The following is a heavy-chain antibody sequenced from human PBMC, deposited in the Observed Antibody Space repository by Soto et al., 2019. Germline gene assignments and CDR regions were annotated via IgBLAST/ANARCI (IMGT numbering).Heavy chain of an antibody. Sequence: QVQLVESGGGVVQPGRSLRLSCAASGFTFSSYGMHWVRQAPGKGLEWVAVIWYDGSNKYYADSVKGRFTIYRDNSKNPRYLQMHSLRAEDRAVYCCAIDLIQLQYGVDVWGQGTTVTVSS. CDR1: GFTFSSYG. J-gene: IGHJ6*02. D-gene: IGHD5-18*01. V-gene: IGHV3-33*01. CDR3: AIDLIQLQYGVDV. CDR2: IWYDGSNK.